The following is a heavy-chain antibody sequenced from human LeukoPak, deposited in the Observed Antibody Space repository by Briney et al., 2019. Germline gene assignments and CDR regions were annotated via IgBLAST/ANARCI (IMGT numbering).Heavy chain of an antibody. CDR2: ISYDGSNK. CDR3: ARDPANYDFWSGTDY. D-gene: IGHD3-3*01. Sequence: GGSLRLSCAASGFTFSSYAMHWVRQAPGKGLEWVAVISYDGSNKYYADSVKGRFTISRDNSKNTLYLQMNSLRAEDTAVYYCARDPANYDFWSGTDYWGQGTLVTVSS. V-gene: IGHV3-30-3*01. J-gene: IGHJ4*02. CDR1: GFTFSSYA.